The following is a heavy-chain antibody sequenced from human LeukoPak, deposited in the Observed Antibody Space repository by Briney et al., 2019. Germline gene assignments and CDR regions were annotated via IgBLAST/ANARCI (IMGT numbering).Heavy chain of an antibody. CDR2: ISGSGGST. CDR1: GFTFSSYA. D-gene: IGHD4-17*01. J-gene: IGHJ4*02. CDR3: AKDSALGDYGWD. Sequence: GGSLRLSCAASGFTFSSYAMSWVRQAPGKGLEWVSAISGSGGSTYYADSVKGRFTISRDNSKNTLYLQMNSLRAEDTAVYYRAKDSALGDYGWDWGQGTLVTVSS. V-gene: IGHV3-23*01.